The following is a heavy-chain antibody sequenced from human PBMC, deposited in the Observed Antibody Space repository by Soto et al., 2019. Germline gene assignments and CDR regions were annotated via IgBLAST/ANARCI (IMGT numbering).Heavy chain of an antibody. J-gene: IGHJ4*02. D-gene: IGHD2-2*01. CDR2: IYYTGGT. CDR1: GGSVSSGSYY. CDR3: ARLEVGLDY. V-gene: IGHV4-61*03. Sequence: QVQLQESGPGLVKPSETLSLTCSVSGGSVSSGSYYWSWIRQSPEKGLEWIGYIYYTGGTKYNPALTSRVTRSADTTRNHFSLKLTSVTDADTAVYYCARLEVGLDYWGQGVLVTVSS.